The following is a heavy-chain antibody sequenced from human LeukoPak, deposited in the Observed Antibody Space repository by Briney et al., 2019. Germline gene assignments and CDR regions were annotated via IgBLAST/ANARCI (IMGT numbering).Heavy chain of an antibody. D-gene: IGHD4-23*01. CDR3: ATIDYGGNYYFDY. CDR2: INPNSGGT. J-gene: IGHJ4*02. CDR1: GYTFTGYY. V-gene: IGHV1-2*02. Sequence: ASVKVSCKASGYTFTGYYMHWVRQAPGQGLEWMGWINPNSGGTNYAQKFQGRVTITADESTSTAYMELSSLRSEDTAVYYCATIDYGGNYYFDYWGQGTLVTVSS.